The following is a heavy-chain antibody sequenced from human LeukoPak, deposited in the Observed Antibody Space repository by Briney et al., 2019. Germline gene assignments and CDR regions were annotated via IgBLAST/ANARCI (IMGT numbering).Heavy chain of an antibody. V-gene: IGHV4-34*01. CDR1: GGSFSGYY. CDR2: INHSGST. D-gene: IGHD6-13*01. Sequence: SETLSLPCAVYGGSFSGYYWSWIRQPPGKGLGWIGEINHSGSTNYNPSLKSRVTISVDTSKNQFSLKLSSVTAADTAVYYCARGWLGIAAAGGGVGYWGQGTLVTVSS. CDR3: ARGWLGIAAAGGGVGY. J-gene: IGHJ4*02.